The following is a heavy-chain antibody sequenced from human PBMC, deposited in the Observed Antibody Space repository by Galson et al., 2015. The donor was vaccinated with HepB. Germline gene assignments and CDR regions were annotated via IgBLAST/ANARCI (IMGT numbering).Heavy chain of an antibody. D-gene: IGHD5-12*01. CDR3: AISHGDIVATIIGADAFDI. CDR2: INPSGGST. V-gene: IGHV1-46*03. J-gene: IGHJ3*02. CDR1: GYTFTSYY. Sequence: SCKASGYTFTSYYMHWVRQAPGQGLEWMGIINPSGGSTSYAQKFQGRVTMTRDTSTSTVYMELSSLRSEDTAVYYCAISHGDIVATIIGADAFDIWGQGTMVTVSS.